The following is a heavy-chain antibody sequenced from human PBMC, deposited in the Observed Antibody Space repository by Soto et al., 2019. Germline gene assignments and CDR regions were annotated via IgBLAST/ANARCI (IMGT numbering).Heavy chain of an antibody. CDR2: INPNSGGT. J-gene: IGHJ5*02. CDR1: GYTFTGYY. Sequence: QVQLVQSGAEVKKPGASVKVSCKASGYTFTGYYMHWVRQAPGQGLEWMGWINPNSGGTNYAQKFQGRVTMTRDTSISTAYMERSRRRSDDTSVYYCARVMRFGELPRGNWFAPGGQGTLVTVSS. D-gene: IGHD3-10*01. CDR3: ARVMRFGELPRGNWFAP. V-gene: IGHV1-2*02.